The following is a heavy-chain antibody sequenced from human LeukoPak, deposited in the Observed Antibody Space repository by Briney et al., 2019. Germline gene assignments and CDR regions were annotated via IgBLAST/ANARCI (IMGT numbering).Heavy chain of an antibody. D-gene: IGHD3-22*01. CDR1: GFTVSRNY. CDR2: IYSGGNT. CDR3: ARAHDSGYYYGFDY. V-gene: IGHV3-66*01. Sequence: GGSLRLSCAASGFTVSRNYMIWVRQAPGKGLEWVSLIYSGGNTYYADSVKGRSTISRDSSKNTLYLQMNSLRAEDTAVYYCARAHDSGYYYGFDYWGQGTLVTVSS. J-gene: IGHJ4*02.